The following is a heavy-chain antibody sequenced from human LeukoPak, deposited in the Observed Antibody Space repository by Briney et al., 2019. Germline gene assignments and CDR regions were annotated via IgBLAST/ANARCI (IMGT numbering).Heavy chain of an antibody. J-gene: IGHJ4*02. CDR3: ARSGYSYGYDY. CDR2: VSHTGST. D-gene: IGHD5-18*01. CDR1: GDSLSGYY. V-gene: IGHV4-34*01. Sequence: NSSETLSLTCNVYGDSLSGYYWTWIRQPPGKGLEWLGEVSHTGSTNDNPSLKSRVTISIDTSKNQFSLNVTSVTAADTAVYFCARSGYSYGYDYWGQGTLVTVSS.